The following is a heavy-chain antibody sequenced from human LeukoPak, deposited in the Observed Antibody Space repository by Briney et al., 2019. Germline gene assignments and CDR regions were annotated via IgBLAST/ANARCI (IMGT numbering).Heavy chain of an antibody. CDR3: ARGPTRLGEFSLDY. D-gene: IGHD3-16*02. V-gene: IGHV1-69*04. Sequence: SVSVSCKASGGTFNSYSFTWVRQAPGQGLEWMGRIIPILGLAYYAQNFQGRVTITADKSTSTAYMELSSLRFEDTAVYYCARGPTRLGEFSLDYWGQGTLVTVSS. CDR1: GGTFNSYS. J-gene: IGHJ4*02. CDR2: IIPILGLA.